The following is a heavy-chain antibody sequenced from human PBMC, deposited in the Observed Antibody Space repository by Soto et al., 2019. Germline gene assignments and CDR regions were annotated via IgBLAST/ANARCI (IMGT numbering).Heavy chain of an antibody. CDR3: AREGFVVPDCLDY. CDR2: INAGNGNT. CDR1: GYTFTSYA. Sequence: GASVKVSCKASGYTFTSYAMHWVRQAPGQRLERMGWINAGNGNTKYSQKFQGRVTITRNTSASTAYMELSSLRSEDTAVYYCAREGFVVPDCLDYWGQGTLVTVSS. J-gene: IGHJ4*02. V-gene: IGHV1-3*01. D-gene: IGHD2-2*01.